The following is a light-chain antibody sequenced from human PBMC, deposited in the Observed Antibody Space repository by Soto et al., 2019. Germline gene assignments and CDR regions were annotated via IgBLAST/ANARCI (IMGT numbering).Light chain of an antibody. CDR1: QDIRHY. V-gene: IGKV1-33*01. J-gene: IGKJ3*01. CDR3: QQYDDIPV. Sequence: DIQMTQSPPSVSASVGDRVTITCQARQDIRHYLNWYQQRPGEAPNLLIYDASTLQSEVPSRFTGSGSGTIFTFTITRLQPEDVATYYCQQYDDIPVFGPGTKV. CDR2: DAS.